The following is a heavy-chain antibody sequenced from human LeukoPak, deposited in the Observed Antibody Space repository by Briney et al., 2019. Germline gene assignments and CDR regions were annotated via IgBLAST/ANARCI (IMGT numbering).Heavy chain of an antibody. CDR3: ARSPQGSPVDY. CDR1: GFTFSSYA. Sequence: LRLSCAASGFTFSSYAMHWVRQPPGKGLEWIGYIYYSGSTNYNPSLKSRVTISVDTSKNQFSLKLSSVTAAGTAVYYCARSPQGSPVDYWGQGTLVTVSS. CDR2: IYYSGST. V-gene: IGHV4-59*01. J-gene: IGHJ4*02. D-gene: IGHD1-26*01.